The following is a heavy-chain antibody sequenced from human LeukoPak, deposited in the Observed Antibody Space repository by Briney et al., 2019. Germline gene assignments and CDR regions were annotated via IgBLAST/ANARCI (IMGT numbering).Heavy chain of an antibody. CDR1: GFTFRDYA. CDR3: AKDFFRRGGGLYYFDY. D-gene: IGHD4-23*01. CDR2: IRYDGTNVYGTNK. V-gene: IGHV3-30*02. Sequence: PGGSLRLSCAASGFTFRDYAMHWVRQAPGKGLEWVAFIRYDGTNVYGTNKYYADSVKGRFTISRDNSKNTLSLQMSSLRVEDTAVYYCAKDFFRRGGGLYYFDYWGQGTLVTVSS. J-gene: IGHJ4*02.